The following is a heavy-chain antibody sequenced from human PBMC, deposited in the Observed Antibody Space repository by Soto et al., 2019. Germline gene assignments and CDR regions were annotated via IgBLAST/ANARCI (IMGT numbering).Heavy chain of an antibody. V-gene: IGHV3-7*03. CDR3: ARDHLILPAHDFFYGSDV. D-gene: IGHD2-21*02. Sequence: GGSLRLSCEVSGFTFSMYSMSWVRQSPGKGLEWVAKIPQDAVDGHYADSVKGRFIISRDNGKNSLHLQMNNLRAEDTAVYYCARDHLILPAHDFFYGSDVWGRGATVTVSS. J-gene: IGHJ6*02. CDR2: IPQDAVDG. CDR1: GFTFSMYS.